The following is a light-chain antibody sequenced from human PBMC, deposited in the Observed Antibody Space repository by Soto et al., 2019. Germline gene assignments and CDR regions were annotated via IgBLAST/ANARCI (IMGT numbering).Light chain of an antibody. Sequence: QSVLTQPPSVSAAPGQKVTISCSGSSSNIGHNYVCWYQHLPGTAPKLLIYSNNQRPSGVPDRFSGSKSGTSASLAISGLRSEDEADYYCAAWDDSLSVVFGGGTKLTVL. V-gene: IGLV1-47*01. CDR1: SSNIGHNY. CDR3: AAWDDSLSVV. CDR2: SNN. J-gene: IGLJ2*01.